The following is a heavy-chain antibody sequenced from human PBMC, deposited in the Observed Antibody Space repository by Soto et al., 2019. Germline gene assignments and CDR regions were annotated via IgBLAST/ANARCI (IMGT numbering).Heavy chain of an antibody. CDR2: ISSSSSTI. J-gene: IGHJ4*02. CDR1: GFTFDDYG. D-gene: IGHD5-12*01. CDR3: ARIMRGYSGYAFDY. Sequence: GGSLRLSCSASGFTFDDYGMSWVRQAPGKGLEWVSYISSSSSTIYYADSVKGRFTISRENAKNSLYLQMNSLRAEDTAVYYCARIMRGYSGYAFDYWGQGTLVTVSS. V-gene: IGHV3-48*01.